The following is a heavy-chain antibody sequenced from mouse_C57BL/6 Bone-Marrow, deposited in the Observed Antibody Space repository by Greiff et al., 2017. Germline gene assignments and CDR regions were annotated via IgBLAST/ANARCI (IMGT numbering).Heavy chain of an antibody. J-gene: IGHJ4*01. D-gene: IGHD2-12*01. CDR2: IYPGDGDT. CDR3: ARESYHYAMDY. CDR1: GYAFSSSW. V-gene: IGHV1-82*01. Sequence: QVQLQQSGPELVKPGASVKISCKASGYAFSSSWMNWVKQRPGKGLEWIGRIYPGDGDTNYNGKFKGKATLTADKSSSTAYMQLSSLTSEDSAVYFCARESYHYAMDYWGQGTSVTVSS.